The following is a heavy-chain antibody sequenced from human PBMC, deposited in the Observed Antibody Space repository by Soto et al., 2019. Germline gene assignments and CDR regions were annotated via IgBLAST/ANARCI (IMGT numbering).Heavy chain of an antibody. J-gene: IGHJ4*02. V-gene: IGHV4-39*01. CDR1: GGSISSSSYY. Sequence: SETLSLTCTVSGGSISSSSYYWGWIRQPPGKGLEWIGSIYYSGSTYYNPSLKSRVTISVDTSKNQFSLRLSSVTAADTAVYYCARHIVLDFWSGYSYFDYWGQGTLVTVSS. CDR3: ARHIVLDFWSGYSYFDY. CDR2: IYYSGST. D-gene: IGHD3-3*01.